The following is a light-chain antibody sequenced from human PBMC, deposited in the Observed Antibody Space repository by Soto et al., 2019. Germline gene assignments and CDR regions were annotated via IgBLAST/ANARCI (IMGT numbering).Light chain of an antibody. CDR3: CSSVGGPNWV. CDR2: EVN. Sequence: QSALTQPASVSGSPGQSIAISCTGTSSDVGSYDRVPWYQQHPGKAPTLMIYEVNTRPSGVSTRFSGSKSGNTASLTISGLQAEDEADYYCCSSVGGPNWVFGGGTKLTVL. CDR1: SSDVGSYDR. V-gene: IGLV2-23*02. J-gene: IGLJ3*02.